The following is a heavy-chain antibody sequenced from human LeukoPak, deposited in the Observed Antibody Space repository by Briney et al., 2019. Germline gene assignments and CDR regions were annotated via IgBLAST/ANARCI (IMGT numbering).Heavy chain of an antibody. D-gene: IGHD3-9*01. J-gene: IGHJ5*02. CDR2: IYYSGST. Sequence: PSETMSLTCTVSGGSLSSYYWSWIRQPPGKGLEWIGYIYYSGSTNYNPSLKSRVTISVDTSKIQCSLKLSSVTAADTAVYYCARGRYSPLDPWGQGTLVTVSS. V-gene: IGHV4-59*08. CDR1: GGSLSSYY. CDR3: ARGRYSPLDP.